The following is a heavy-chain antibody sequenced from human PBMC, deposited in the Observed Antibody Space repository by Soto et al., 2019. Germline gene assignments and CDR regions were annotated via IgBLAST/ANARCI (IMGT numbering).Heavy chain of an antibody. Sequence: QVQLVESGGGVVQPERSLRLSCTASGFSFSSYGMHWVRQAPGKGLEWVAVLSFDGRDKYYADSVKGRFTISRDNSKSTLNLEMNSLRAEDTALYFCAKERGYCSSEKCYYYGMDVWGQGTTVIVSS. CDR1: GFSFSSYG. J-gene: IGHJ6*02. CDR3: AKERGYCSSEKCYYYGMDV. V-gene: IGHV3-30*18. CDR2: LSFDGRDK. D-gene: IGHD2-2*01.